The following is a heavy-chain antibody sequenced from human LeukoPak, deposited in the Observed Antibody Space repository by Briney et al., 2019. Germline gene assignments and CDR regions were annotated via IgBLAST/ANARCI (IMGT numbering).Heavy chain of an antibody. CDR1: GYTLTELS. CDR3: VTVPYSNGWHYFDY. CDR2: FDPEDGET. Sequence: GASVKVSCKVSGYTLTELSMHWVRQAPGKGLEWMGGFDPEDGETIYAQKFQGRVTMTEDTSTDTAYMDLSSLRSEDTVVYYCVTVPYSNGWHYFDYWGQGTLVTVSS. V-gene: IGHV1-24*01. D-gene: IGHD6-19*01. J-gene: IGHJ4*02.